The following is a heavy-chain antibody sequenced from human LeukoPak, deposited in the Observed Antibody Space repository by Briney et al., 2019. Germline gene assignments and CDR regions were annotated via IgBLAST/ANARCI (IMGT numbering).Heavy chain of an antibody. CDR1: GFTFGDYT. J-gene: IGHJ4*02. D-gene: IGHD1-26*01. Sequence: GGSLRLSCTASGFTFGDYTITWIRQAPGRGLEWVGFIRNKADGWTPEYAASVKGRFTISRDDSKNIAYLQMNSLKTDDTAVYYCTRDPPTRYWGQGTLVSVSS. V-gene: IGHV3-49*03. CDR3: TRDPPTRY. CDR2: IRNKADGWTP.